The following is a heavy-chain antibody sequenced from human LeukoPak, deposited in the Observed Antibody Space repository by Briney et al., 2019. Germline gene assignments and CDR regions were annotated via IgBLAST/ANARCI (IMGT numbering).Heavy chain of an antibody. CDR2: INPNNGDT. Sequence: ASVKVSCKASGYTFTGYYMHWVRQAPGQGLEWMGWINPNNGDTNFAQKFQGRVAMTRDTSMNTVYMELSILRSDDTAVYYCARRGYEFSDLDNWGQGTLVTVSS. CDR1: GYTFTGYY. CDR3: ARRGYEFSDLDN. V-gene: IGHV1-2*02. D-gene: IGHD3/OR15-3a*01. J-gene: IGHJ4*02.